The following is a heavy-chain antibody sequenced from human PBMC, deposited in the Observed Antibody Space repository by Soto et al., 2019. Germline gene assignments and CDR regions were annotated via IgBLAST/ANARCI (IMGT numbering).Heavy chain of an antibody. Sequence: ASVKVSCKASGYTFTSYAMHWVRQAPGQRLEWMGWINAGNGNTKYSQKFQGRVTITRDTSASTAYMELSSLRSEDTAVYYCARSTVQLERRMVVAASKYDYWGQGTLVTVSS. CDR3: ARSTVQLERRMVVAASKYDY. V-gene: IGHV1-3*01. CDR1: GYTFTSYA. D-gene: IGHD1-1*01. J-gene: IGHJ4*02. CDR2: INAGNGNT.